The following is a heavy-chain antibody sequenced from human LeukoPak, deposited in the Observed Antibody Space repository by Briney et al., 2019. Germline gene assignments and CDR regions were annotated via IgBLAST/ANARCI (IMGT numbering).Heavy chain of an antibody. V-gene: IGHV4-39*07. CDR2: IYYSGST. CDR1: GGSISSSSYY. D-gene: IGHD3-22*01. J-gene: IGHJ4*02. Sequence: PSETLSLTCAVSGGSISSSSYYWGWIRQPPGKGLEWIGSIYYSGSTYYNPSLKSPVTISVDTSKNQFSLKLSSVTAADTAVYYCARAAAGGYYRDFDYWGQGTLVTVSS. CDR3: ARAAAGGYYRDFDY.